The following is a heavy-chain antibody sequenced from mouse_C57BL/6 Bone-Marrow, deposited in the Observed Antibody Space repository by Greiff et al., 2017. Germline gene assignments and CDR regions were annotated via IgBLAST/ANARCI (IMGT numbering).Heavy chain of an antibody. J-gene: IGHJ1*03. Sequence: QVQLQQSGAELVMPGASVKLSCKASGYTFTSYWMHWVKQRPGQGLEWIGEIDPSDSYTNYNQKFKGKSTFTVDKSPSPAYMQLSSLTSEDSAVYYCARYFFDVWGTGTTVTVSS. V-gene: IGHV1-69*01. CDR2: IDPSDSYT. CDR1: GYTFTSYW. CDR3: ARYFFDV.